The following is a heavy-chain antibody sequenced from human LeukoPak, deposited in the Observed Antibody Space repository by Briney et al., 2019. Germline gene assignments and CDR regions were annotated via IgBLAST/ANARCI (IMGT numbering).Heavy chain of an antibody. CDR3: ARGSCSSTSCSWFDP. V-gene: IGHV4-34*01. Sequence: SETLSLTCAVYGGSFSGYYWSWIRQPPGKGLEWVGEINHSGSANYNPSLKSRVTISVDTSKNQFSLKLSSVTAADTAVYYCARGSCSSTSCSWFDPWGQGTLVTVSS. J-gene: IGHJ5*02. CDR2: INHSGSA. D-gene: IGHD2-2*01. CDR1: GGSFSGYY.